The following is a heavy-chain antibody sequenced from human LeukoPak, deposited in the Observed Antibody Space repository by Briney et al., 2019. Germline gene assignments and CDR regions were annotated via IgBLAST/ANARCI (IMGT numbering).Heavy chain of an antibody. CDR3: ARAGGSTVSHSDY. V-gene: IGHV3-48*02. Sequence: GGSLRLSCAASGFTFSNYAMNWLRQAPGKGLEWVSYISTTSRTIYYPDSVKGRFTISRDNAKNALYLQMDSLRDEDSAVYYCARAGGSTVSHSDYWGQGTLVTVSS. D-gene: IGHD4-17*01. CDR1: GFTFSNYA. J-gene: IGHJ4*02. CDR2: ISTTSRTI.